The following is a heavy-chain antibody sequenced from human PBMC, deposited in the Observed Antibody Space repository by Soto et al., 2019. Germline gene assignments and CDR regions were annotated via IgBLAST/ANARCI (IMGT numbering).Heavy chain of an antibody. J-gene: IGHJ4*02. CDR2: IYYSGST. Sequence: PSETLSLTCTVSGGSISSGGYYWSWIRQHPGKGLEWIGYIYYSGSTYYNPSLKSRVTISVDTSKNQFSLKLSSVTTADTAVYYCARVGSIRGYPFRPVDYWGQGTLVTVSS. D-gene: IGHD3-22*01. CDR3: ARVGSIRGYPFRPVDY. CDR1: GGSISSGGYY. V-gene: IGHV4-31*03.